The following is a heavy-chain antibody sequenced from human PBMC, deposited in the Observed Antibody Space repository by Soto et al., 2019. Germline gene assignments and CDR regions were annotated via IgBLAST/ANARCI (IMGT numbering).Heavy chain of an antibody. CDR1: GGSFSGYY. J-gene: IGHJ6*02. CDR3: ARSGEIVVVIGNYYGMDV. V-gene: IGHV4-34*01. D-gene: IGHD3-22*01. Sequence: LSLTCAVYGGSFSGYYWSRIRQPPGKGLEWIGEINHSGSTNYNPSLKSRVTISVDTSKNQFSLKLSSVTAADTAVYDCARSGEIVVVIGNYYGMDVWGQGTTFTVSS. CDR2: INHSGST.